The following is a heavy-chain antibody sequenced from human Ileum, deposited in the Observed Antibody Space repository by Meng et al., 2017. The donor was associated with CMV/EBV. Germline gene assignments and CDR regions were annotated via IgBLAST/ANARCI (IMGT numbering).Heavy chain of an antibody. V-gene: IGHV3-30*04. Sequence: GESLKISCAASGFTFSTYAMHWVRQAPGKGPEWVSAILFDGSNKYHADSVKGRFTISRDNYKNTLYLHMDSMRTEDTAVYYCARGAYCRNNNCYPGYFDYWGQGTLVTVSS. J-gene: IGHJ4*02. CDR2: ILFDGSNK. D-gene: IGHD2-2*01. CDR1: GFTFSTYA. CDR3: ARGAYCRNNNCYPGYFDY.